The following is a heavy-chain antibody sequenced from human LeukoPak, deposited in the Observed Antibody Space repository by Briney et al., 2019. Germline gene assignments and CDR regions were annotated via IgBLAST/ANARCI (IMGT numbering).Heavy chain of an antibody. D-gene: IGHD6-19*01. J-gene: IGHJ4*03. CDR1: GASFRSNG. CDR3: AKESIALTGHDY. CDR2: ISVTGGVT. Sequence: GGSLTLSCTASGASFRSNGINWGCQGPGKGLEWVSAISVTGGVTFYADSVTSVYTPSRDNAKSTRYLQMNGLRAEGTGVYYSAKESIALTGHDYWGHGNPVTVSS. V-gene: IGHV3-23*01.